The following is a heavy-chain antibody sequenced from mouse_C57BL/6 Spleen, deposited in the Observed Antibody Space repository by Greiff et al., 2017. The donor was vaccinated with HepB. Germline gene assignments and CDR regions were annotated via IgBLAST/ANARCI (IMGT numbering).Heavy chain of an antibody. CDR3: ARDGNYEGFAY. CDR1: GYTFTSYD. J-gene: IGHJ3*01. CDR2: IYPRDGST. D-gene: IGHD2-1*01. V-gene: IGHV1-85*01. Sequence: QVQLQQSGPELVKPGASVKLSCKASGYTFTSYDINWVKQRPGQGLEWIGWIYPRDGSTKYNEKFKGKATLTVDTSSSTAYMELHSLTSEDSAVYFCARDGNYEGFAYWGQGTLVTVSA.